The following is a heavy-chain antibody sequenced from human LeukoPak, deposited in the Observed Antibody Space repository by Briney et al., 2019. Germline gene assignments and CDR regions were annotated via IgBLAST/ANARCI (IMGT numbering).Heavy chain of an antibody. CDR2: ISSSSSYI. J-gene: IGHJ4*02. CDR3: AREWWELESYDY. CDR1: GFTFSSYE. V-gene: IGHV3-21*01. Sequence: GGSLRPSCAASGFTFSSYEMNWVRQAPGKGLEWVSSISSSSSYIYYADSVKGRFTISRDNAKNSLYLQMNSLRAEDTAVYYCAREWWELESYDYWGQGTLVTVSS. D-gene: IGHD1-26*01.